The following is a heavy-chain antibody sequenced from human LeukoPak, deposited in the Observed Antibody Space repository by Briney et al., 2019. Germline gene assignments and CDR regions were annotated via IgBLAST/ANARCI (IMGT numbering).Heavy chain of an antibody. V-gene: IGHV3-23*01. CDR3: AKGLKGYSAYEQIDY. CDR2: LSASGGTT. Sequence: GGSLRLSCAASGFTFSSSAMSWVRQAPGKGLEWVSGLSASGGTTYYADSVKGRFTISRDNSKNTLYLQMNSLRADDTAVYYCAKGLKGYSAYEQIDYWGQGTLVTVSS. D-gene: IGHD5-12*01. CDR1: GFTFSSSA. J-gene: IGHJ4*02.